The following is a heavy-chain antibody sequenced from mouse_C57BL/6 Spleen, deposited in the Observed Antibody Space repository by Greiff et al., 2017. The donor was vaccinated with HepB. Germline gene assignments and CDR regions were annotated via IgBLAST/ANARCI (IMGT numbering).Heavy chain of an antibody. V-gene: IGHV1-53*01. CDR2: INPSNGGT. CDR3: ARLRLGRGYFDV. CDR1: GYTFTSYW. Sequence: QVQLQQPGTELVKPGASVKLSCKASGYTFTSYWMHWVKQRPGQGLEWIGNINPSNGGTTYNEKFKSKATLTVDKSSSTAYMQLSSLTSEDSAVYYCARLRLGRGYFDVWGTGTTVTVSS. D-gene: IGHD4-1*01. J-gene: IGHJ1*03.